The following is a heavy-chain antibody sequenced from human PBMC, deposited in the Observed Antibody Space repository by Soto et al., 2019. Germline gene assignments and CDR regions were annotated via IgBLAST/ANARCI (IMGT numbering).Heavy chain of an antibody. CDR3: ARDNIVLVPAARRGGFGYYYYGMDV. Sequence: SVKVSCKASGGTFSSYTISWVRQAPGQGLEWMGGIIPIFGTANYAQKFQGRVTITADESTSTAYMELSSLRSEDTAVYYCARDNIVLVPAARRGGFGYYYYGMDVWGQGTTVTVSS. CDR1: GGTFSSYT. J-gene: IGHJ6*02. V-gene: IGHV1-69*13. CDR2: IIPIFGTA. D-gene: IGHD2-2*01.